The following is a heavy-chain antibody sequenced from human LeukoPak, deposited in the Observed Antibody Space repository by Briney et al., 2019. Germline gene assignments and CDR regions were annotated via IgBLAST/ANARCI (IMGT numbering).Heavy chain of an antibody. J-gene: IGHJ4*02. Sequence: PGGSLRLSCAASGFSFSSSDMNWVRQAPGKGPEWVSYITGSSDTIFYADSVKGRFTISRDNAKNSLYLQMNSLRDEDTAVYYCARVPDRDLSLHHGGQGSLVTVSS. CDR3: ARVPDRDLSLHH. CDR1: GFSFSSSD. V-gene: IGHV3-48*02. D-gene: IGHD1-14*01. CDR2: ITGSSDTI.